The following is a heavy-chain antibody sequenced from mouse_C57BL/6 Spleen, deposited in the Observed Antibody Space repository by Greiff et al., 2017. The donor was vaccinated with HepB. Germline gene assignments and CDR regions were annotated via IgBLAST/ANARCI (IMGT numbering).Heavy chain of an antibody. V-gene: IGHV1-9*01. CDR3: ARRYYYGSSPYYFDY. D-gene: IGHD1-1*01. CDR2: ILPGSGST. J-gene: IGHJ2*01. CDR1: GYTFPGYW. Sequence: QVQLQQSGAELLKPGASVKLSCKATGYTFPGYWIEWVKQRPGHGLEWIGEILPGSGSTNYNEKFKGKATFTADTSSNTAYMQLSSLTTEDSAIYYCARRYYYGSSPYYFDYWGQGTTLTVSA.